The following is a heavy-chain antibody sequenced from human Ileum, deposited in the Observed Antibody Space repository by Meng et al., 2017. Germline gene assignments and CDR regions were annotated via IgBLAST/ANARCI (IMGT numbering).Heavy chain of an antibody. Sequence: VPQLAPSSGLVKPSASLSLSCADTGGASSSSKWWSWVRQPPGKGLEWIGEIYHSGSTNYNPSLKSRVTISVDKSKNQFSLKLSSVTAADTAVYYCARYILRWGYYFDYWGQGTLVTVSS. CDR3: ARYILRWGYYFDY. CDR1: GGASSSSKW. D-gene: IGHD4-23*01. CDR2: IYHSGST. J-gene: IGHJ4*02. V-gene: IGHV4-4*02.